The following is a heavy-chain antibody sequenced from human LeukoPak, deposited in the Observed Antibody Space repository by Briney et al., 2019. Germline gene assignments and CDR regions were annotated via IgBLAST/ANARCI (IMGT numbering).Heavy chain of an antibody. CDR1: GFTFSYYG. CDR2: ISSSSSTI. J-gene: IGHJ6*03. Sequence: GGSLRLSCAASGFTFSYYGMHWVRQAPGKGLEWVSYISSSSSTIYYADSVKGRFTISRDNAKNSLYLQMNSLRAEDTAVYYCARDLVVIPRYYYMDVWGKGTTVTVSS. CDR3: ARDLVVIPRYYYMDV. D-gene: IGHD2-15*01. V-gene: IGHV3-48*01.